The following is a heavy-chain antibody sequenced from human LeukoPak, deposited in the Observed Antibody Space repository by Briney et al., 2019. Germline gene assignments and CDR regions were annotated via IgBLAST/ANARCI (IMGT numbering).Heavy chain of an antibody. CDR1: GFTFSSYA. J-gene: IGHJ4*02. Sequence: GGSLRLSCAASGFTFSSYAMNWVRQAPGKGLEWVSVISASGANTYNADSVKGRFTISRDNSKNTLYLQMNSLRVEDTALYFCAKGVSTRPLYYFDYWGQGTLVTVSS. D-gene: IGHD6-6*01. V-gene: IGHV3-23*01. CDR3: AKGVSTRPLYYFDY. CDR2: ISASGANT.